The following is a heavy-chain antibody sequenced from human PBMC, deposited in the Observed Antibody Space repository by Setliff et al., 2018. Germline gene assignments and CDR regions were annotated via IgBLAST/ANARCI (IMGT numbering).Heavy chain of an antibody. J-gene: IGHJ6*03. Sequence: PSETLSLTCTVSGYSISSGYYWGWIRQPPGKGLEWIGCIYYSGSTYHNPSLKSRITISIDKSRNQFSLNLNSVTAADTAVYYCARQVSHYDFWSGYYGYYYYYMDVWGKGTTVTVSS. CDR3: ARQVSHYDFWSGYYGYYYYYMDV. CDR2: IYYSGST. V-gene: IGHV4-38-2*02. CDR1: GYSISSGYY. D-gene: IGHD3-3*01.